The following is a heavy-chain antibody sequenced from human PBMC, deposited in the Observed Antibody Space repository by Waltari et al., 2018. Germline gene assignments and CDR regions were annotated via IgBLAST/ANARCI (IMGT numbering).Heavy chain of an antibody. V-gene: IGHV4-61*02. CDR1: GGSISSGSYY. J-gene: IGHJ4*02. CDR2: IYTSGST. Sequence: QVQLQESGPGLVKPSQTLSLTCTVSGGSISSGSYYWSWIRQPAGKGLEWIGRIYTSGSTNYNPSLKSRVTISVDTSKNQFSLKLSSVTAADTAVYYCARGVSTDGDYLFDYWGQGTLVIVSS. CDR3: ARGVSTDGDYLFDY. D-gene: IGHD4-17*01.